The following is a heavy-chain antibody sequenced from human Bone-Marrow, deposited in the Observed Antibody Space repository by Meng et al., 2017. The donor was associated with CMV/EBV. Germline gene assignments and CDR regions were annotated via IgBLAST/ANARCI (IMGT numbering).Heavy chain of an antibody. CDR2: IYPGDSDT. CDR1: GYSFTSYW. CDR3: ARAPAGIVVVPAAPTRWAFDI. V-gene: IGHV5-51*01. D-gene: IGHD2-2*01. J-gene: IGHJ3*02. Sequence: GGSLRLSCKGSGYSFTSYWIGWVRQMPGKGLEWMGIIYPGDSDTRYSPSFQDQVTILADKSISTAYLQWSSLRASDTAMYYCARAPAGIVVVPAAPTRWAFDIWGQGTMVTFSS.